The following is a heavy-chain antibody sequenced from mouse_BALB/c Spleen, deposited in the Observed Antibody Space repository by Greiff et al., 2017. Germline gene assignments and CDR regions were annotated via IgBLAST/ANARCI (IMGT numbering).Heavy chain of an antibody. CDR3: ARLGYYFDY. D-gene: IGHD3-1*01. Sequence: EVQRVESGPGLVKPSQSLSLTCTVTGYSITSDYAWNWIRQFPGNKLEWMGYISYSGSTSYNPSLKSRISITRDTSKNQFFLQLNSVTTEDTATYYCARLGYYFDYWGQGTTLTVSS. V-gene: IGHV3-2*02. CDR1: GYSITSDYA. J-gene: IGHJ2*01. CDR2: ISYSGST.